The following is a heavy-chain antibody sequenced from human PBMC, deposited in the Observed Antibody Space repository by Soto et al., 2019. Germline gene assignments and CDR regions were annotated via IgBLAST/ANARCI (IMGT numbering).Heavy chain of an antibody. CDR1: GFTFSRNA. V-gene: IGHV3-23*01. J-gene: IGHJ3*01. D-gene: IGHD3-16*01. CDR2: TTGNSALT. CDR3: AKNRDYDYDAFDV. Sequence: PGGSLRLSCAGSGFTFSRNAMSWVRQAPGKGLEWVSGTTGNSALTYYADSVKGRFTISRDNSKKTLYLQMNTPSADDTAVYYCAKNRDYDYDAFDVWGQGTVVTVSS.